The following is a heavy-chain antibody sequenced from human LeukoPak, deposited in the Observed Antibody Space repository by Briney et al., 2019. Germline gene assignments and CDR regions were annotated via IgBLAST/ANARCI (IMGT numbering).Heavy chain of an antibody. V-gene: IGHV3-33*01. D-gene: IGHD3-10*01. J-gene: IGHJ4*02. CDR3: ARAVQGVTLDY. CDR2: IWYDGSKK. Sequence: GRSLRLSCAASGFTFTSHGMNWVRQAPGEGLEWVAIIWYDGSKKYYADSVKGRFTISRDNSKNTLYVQMNSLRVEDTAVYYCARAVQGVTLDYWGLGTLVTVSS. CDR1: GFTFTSHG.